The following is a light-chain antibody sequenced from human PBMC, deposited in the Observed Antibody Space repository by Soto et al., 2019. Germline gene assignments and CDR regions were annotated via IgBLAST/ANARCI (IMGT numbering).Light chain of an antibody. CDR3: RQYKSYTPYT. CDR2: DAS. Sequence: DIQMTQSPSALSASLGDRVTITRRASHSIGTWLACYQQRPGEAPKLLIYDASCLGSGVPSRFSGDGSETEFTRTIISLKPDDFGTYYCRQYKSYTPYTVGQDTKVEIK. J-gene: IGKJ2*01. V-gene: IGKV1-5*01. CDR1: HSIGTW.